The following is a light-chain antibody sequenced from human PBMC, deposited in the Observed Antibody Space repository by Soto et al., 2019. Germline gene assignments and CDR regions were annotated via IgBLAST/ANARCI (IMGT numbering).Light chain of an antibody. CDR3: LQAAQSPLT. CDR2: LAS. V-gene: IGKV2-28*01. CDR1: QSLLQSNGNNH. Sequence: DIVLTQSPLSLPVTPGELASISCRSSQSLLQSNGNNHVDWYLQRPGQSPQLLLYLASSRASGVPDRFSGSGSGTDVSLEISRVEAEDVGVYYCLQAAQSPLTFGQGTRLEIK. J-gene: IGKJ5*01.